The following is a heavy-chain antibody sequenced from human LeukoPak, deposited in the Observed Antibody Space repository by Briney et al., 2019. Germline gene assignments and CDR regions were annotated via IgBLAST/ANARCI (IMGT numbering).Heavy chain of an antibody. CDR3: AREAGAHGDDAFDI. Sequence: PSETLSLTCTVSGGSISSGDYYWSWIRQPPGKGLEWIGYIYYSGGTYYNPSLKSRVTISVDTSKNQFSLKLSSVTAADTAVYYCAREAGAHGDDAFDIWGQGTMVTVSS. CDR1: GGSISSGDYY. V-gene: IGHV4-30-4*01. J-gene: IGHJ3*02. CDR2: IYYSGGT. D-gene: IGHD3-10*01.